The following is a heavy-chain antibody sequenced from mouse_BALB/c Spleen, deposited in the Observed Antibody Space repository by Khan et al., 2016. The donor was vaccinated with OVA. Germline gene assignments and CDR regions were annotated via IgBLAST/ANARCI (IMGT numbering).Heavy chain of an antibody. J-gene: IGHJ3*01. CDR3: ARAGYGSFAF. Sequence: QVQLQQPGPELVKPGASVRISCKASGYIFTSYYIHWVKQRPGQGLDWIGWIFPGNVSPEYNERFKDKATLTADTSSSTAYMQLSSLTSEDSAVYFCARAGYGSFAFWGQGTLVTVSA. V-gene: IGHV1S56*01. CDR1: GYIFTSYY. D-gene: IGHD2-2*01. CDR2: IFPGNVSP.